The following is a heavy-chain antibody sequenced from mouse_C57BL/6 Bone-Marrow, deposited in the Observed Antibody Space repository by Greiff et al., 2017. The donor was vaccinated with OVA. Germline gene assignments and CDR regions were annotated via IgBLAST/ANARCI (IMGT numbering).Heavy chain of an antibody. CDR1: YTFSRRLH. V-gene: IGHV1-87*01. J-gene: IGHJ4*01. CDR2: GQGLEWNG. Sequence: VQLQQSGPELARPWASVKISCPAFYTFSRRLHFAIRDTNSWLQWVKQRPGQGLEWNGAIYPGNGDTSYNQKFKGKATLTVDKSSSTAYMQLSSLTSEDSAVYYCAYYGSYYAMDYWGQGTSVTVSS. D-gene: IGHD2-2*01. CDR3: SEDSAVYYCAYYGSYYAMDY.